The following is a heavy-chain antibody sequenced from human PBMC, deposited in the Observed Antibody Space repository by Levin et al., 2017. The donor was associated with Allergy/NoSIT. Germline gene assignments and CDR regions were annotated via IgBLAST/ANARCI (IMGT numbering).Heavy chain of an antibody. Sequence: LSLPCAASGFTFRSYEMNWVRQAPGKGLEWVSYISSSGSTIYYADSVKGRFTISRDNAKNSLYLQMNSLRAEDTAVYYCARGLTNYYYYMDVWGKGTTVTVSS. CDR3: ARGLTNYYYYMDV. CDR1: GFTFRSYE. CDR2: ISSSGSTI. J-gene: IGHJ6*03. D-gene: IGHD3-10*01. V-gene: IGHV3-48*03.